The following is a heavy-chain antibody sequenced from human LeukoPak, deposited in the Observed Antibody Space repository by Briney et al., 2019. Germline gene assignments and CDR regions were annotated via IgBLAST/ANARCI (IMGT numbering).Heavy chain of an antibody. V-gene: IGHV3-53*01. CDR2: IYSGGST. J-gene: IGHJ4*02. D-gene: IGHD6-19*01. CDR3: ASDPPGIVGAEKSPFY. CDR1: GFTVSSNY. Sequence: PGGSLRLSCAASGFTVSSNYMSWVRQAPGKGLEWVSVIYSGGSTYYADSVKGRFTISRDNSKNTLYLQMNSLRAQDTPVYYCASDPPGIVGAEKSPFYWGQGTLVTVSS.